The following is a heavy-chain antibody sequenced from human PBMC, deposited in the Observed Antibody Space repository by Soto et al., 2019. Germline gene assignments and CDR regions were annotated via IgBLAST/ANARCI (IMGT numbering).Heavy chain of an antibody. CDR1: GFTFSSYD. D-gene: IGHD6-13*01. J-gene: IGHJ5*02. CDR2: IWYDGSNK. CDR3: ARQGRSGIAAAGTRYWFDP. V-gene: IGHV3-33*01. Sequence: QVQLVESGGGVVQPGRSLRLSCAASGFTFSSYDMHWVRQAPGKGLEWVAVIWYDGSNKYYADSVKGRFTISRDNSKNTLYLQMNSLRAEDTAVYYCARQGRSGIAAAGTRYWFDPWGQGTLVTVSS.